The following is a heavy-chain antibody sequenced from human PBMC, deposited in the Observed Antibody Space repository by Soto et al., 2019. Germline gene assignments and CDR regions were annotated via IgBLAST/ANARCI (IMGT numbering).Heavy chain of an antibody. CDR1: RFTFSSYE. Sequence: GGSLRLSCAASRFTFSSYEMHWVRQAPGKGLEWVSYISGSGSVVYYADSVKGRFTISRDNTRNSLYLQMNSLRDEDTALYYCVRYCSTTLCNGVATRIFDYWGRGTLVTVSS. CDR3: VRYCSTTLCNGVATRIFDY. D-gene: IGHD5-12*01. V-gene: IGHV3-48*03. CDR2: ISGSGSVV. J-gene: IGHJ4*02.